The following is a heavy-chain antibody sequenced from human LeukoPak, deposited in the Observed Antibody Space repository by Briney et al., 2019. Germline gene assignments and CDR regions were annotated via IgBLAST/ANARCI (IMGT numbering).Heavy chain of an antibody. J-gene: IGHJ2*01. CDR1: GGSISSGDYY. V-gene: IGHV4-30-4*08. CDR2: IYYSGST. D-gene: IGHD3-22*01. Sequence: SQTLSLTCTVSGGSISSGDYYWSWIRQPPGKGLEWIGYIYYSGSTYYNPSLKSRVTISVDTSKNQFSLKLSSVTAADTAVYYCAGAYYDSSGPWYFDLWGRGTLVTVSS. CDR3: AGAYYDSSGPWYFDL.